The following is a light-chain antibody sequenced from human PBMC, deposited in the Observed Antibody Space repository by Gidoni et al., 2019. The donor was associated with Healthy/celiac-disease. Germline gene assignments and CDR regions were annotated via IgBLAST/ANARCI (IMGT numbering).Light chain of an antibody. CDR1: QGISNY. CDR2: AAS. Sequence: TQSPSSLSASVGDRVTITCRASQGISNYLAWYQQKPGKVPKLLIYAASTLQSGVPSRFSGSGSGTDFTLTISSLQPEDVATYYCQKYNSAQAFGQGTKVEIK. V-gene: IGKV1-27*01. J-gene: IGKJ1*01. CDR3: QKYNSAQA.